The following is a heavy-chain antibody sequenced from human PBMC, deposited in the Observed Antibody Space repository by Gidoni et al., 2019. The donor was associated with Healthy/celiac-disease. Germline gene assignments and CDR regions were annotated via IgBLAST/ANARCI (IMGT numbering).Heavy chain of an antibody. CDR3: ARFLGYCTGGVCFWYFDL. CDR1: GYTFTSYD. J-gene: IGHJ2*01. D-gene: IGHD2-8*02. V-gene: IGHV1-8*01. CDR2: MKPNSGNT. Sequence: QVQLVQSGAEVKKPGASVKVSCKASGYTFTSYDINWVRQATGQGLEWMGWMKPNSGNTGYAQKFQGRVTMTRNTSISTAYMELSSLRSEDTAVYYCARFLGYCTGGVCFWYFDLWGRGTLVTVSS.